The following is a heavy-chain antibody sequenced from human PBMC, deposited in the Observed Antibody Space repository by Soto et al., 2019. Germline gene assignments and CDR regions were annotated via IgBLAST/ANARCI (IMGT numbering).Heavy chain of an antibody. J-gene: IGHJ4*02. CDR2: IYTGGST. D-gene: IGHD4-17*01. Sequence: PSETLSLTCTVSGGSVSSYYWNWIRQPAGKGMEWIGRIYTGGSTNYNPSLKSRVTLSVDTSKNQFSLRLTSVTAADTAVYYCASSDYYYFDYWGQGTLVTVSS. CDR1: GGSVSSYY. V-gene: IGHV4-4*07. CDR3: ASSDYYYFDY.